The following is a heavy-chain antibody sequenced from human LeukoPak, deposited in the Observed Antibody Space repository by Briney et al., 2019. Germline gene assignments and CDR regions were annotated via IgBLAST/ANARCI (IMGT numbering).Heavy chain of an antibody. CDR2: IYHSGST. D-gene: IGHD2-15*01. V-gene: IGHV4-30-2*01. Sequence: SETLSLTCAVSGGSISSGGYSWSWIRQPPGKGLEWIGYIYHSGSTYYNPSLKSRVTISVDRSKNQFSLKLSSGTAADTAVYYCARAVVVVVAATGGGYYFDYWGQGTLVTVSS. J-gene: IGHJ4*02. CDR1: GGSISSGGYS. CDR3: ARAVVVVVAATGGGYYFDY.